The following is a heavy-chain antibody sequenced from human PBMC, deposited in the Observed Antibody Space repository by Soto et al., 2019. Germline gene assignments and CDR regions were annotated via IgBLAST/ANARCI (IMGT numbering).Heavy chain of an antibody. J-gene: IGHJ5*01. CDR1: GFMFSSYN. Sequence: VQLVESGGGLVKPGGSLRLSCEGSGFMFSSYNMNWVRQAPGRGLEWVSFISSSSAYKYYEDAVKGRFTISRDKDKNSVYLQMNSLRAEDAGLYYCARSAGYCTDTSCEKGWFDSWGQGTWVTVSS. V-gene: IGHV3-21*01. D-gene: IGHD2-8*02. CDR3: ARSAGYCTDTSCEKGWFDS. CDR2: ISSSSAYK.